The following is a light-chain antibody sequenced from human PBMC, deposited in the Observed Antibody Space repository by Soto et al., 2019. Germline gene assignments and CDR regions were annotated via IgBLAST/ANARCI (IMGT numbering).Light chain of an antibody. J-gene: IGKJ3*01. CDR2: DAS. CDR3: HQYDNLPQT. Sequence: DIQMTQSPSTLSATVGDRVTITCRASHDIRDYLNWHQQKPGKPPKLLIYDASNLQTGVPSRFSGSGSGTYFTFTISSLQPEDIATYFCHQYDNLPQTFGPGTKVDIK. V-gene: IGKV1-33*01. CDR1: HDIRDY.